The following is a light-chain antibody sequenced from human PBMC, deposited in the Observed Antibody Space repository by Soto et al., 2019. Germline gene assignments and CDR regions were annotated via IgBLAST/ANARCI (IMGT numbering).Light chain of an antibody. Sequence: EIELTQSPGTLSLSPGERATLSCRASQSVSSSYLAWYRQKPGQAPRLLIYGASRRATGIPDRFSGSGSGTDFTLTISRLEPADFAVYYCQHYGSSPGYTFGQGTKLEIK. CDR1: QSVSSSY. V-gene: IGKV3-20*01. J-gene: IGKJ2*01. CDR3: QHYGSSPGYT. CDR2: GAS.